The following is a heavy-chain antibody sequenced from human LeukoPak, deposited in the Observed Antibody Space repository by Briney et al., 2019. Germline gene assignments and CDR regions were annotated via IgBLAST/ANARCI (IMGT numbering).Heavy chain of an antibody. V-gene: IGHV3-30-3*01. D-gene: IGHD3-22*01. CDR2: ISYGGNNQ. CDR3: ARAPDSSGYYYHFDY. CDR1: GFTFSHYA. Sequence: GGSLGLSCGASGFTFSHYAMNWVRQAPGQGLEWVAIISYGGNNQYYADSVKGRFTISRDNSKNTVYLQMNSLRPEDTAVYYCARAPDSSGYYYHFDYWGQGTLVTVSS. J-gene: IGHJ4*02.